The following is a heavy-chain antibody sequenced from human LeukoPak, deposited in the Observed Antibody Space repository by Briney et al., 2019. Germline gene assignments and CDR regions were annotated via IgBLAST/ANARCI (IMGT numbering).Heavy chain of an antibody. V-gene: IGHV3-23*01. J-gene: IGHJ4*02. Sequence: GGSMRLSCAASGITFSSDAMSWVRQAPGKGLEWVSCISGSGGSTYYADSVKGRFTISRDNSKNTLYLQMNSLRAEDTAVYYCAKRLIYSNGWYYFDYWGQGTLVTVSS. D-gene: IGHD6-19*01. CDR1: GITFSSDA. CDR3: AKRLIYSNGWYYFDY. CDR2: ISGSGGST.